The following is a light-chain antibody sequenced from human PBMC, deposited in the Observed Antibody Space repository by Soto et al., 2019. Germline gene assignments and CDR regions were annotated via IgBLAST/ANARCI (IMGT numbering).Light chain of an antibody. V-gene: IGLV2-14*01. J-gene: IGLJ1*01. CDR1: SSDVGGYNY. CDR3: SSYTSSSTGNV. Sequence: QSALTQPASVSGSPGQSITISCTGTSSDVGGYNYVSWYQQHPGKAPKLMIYDVSNRLSGVSNRFSGYKSGNTASLTISGLQAEDEADYYCSSYTSSSTGNVFGTGTKLTVL. CDR2: DVS.